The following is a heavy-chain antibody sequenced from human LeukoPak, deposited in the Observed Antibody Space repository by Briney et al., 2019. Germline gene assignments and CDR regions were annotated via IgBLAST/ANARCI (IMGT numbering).Heavy chain of an antibody. J-gene: IGHJ6*02. CDR1: GFTFSSYG. CDR3: AKSAGDYYGMDV. CDR2: ISYDGSNK. V-gene: IGHV3-30*18. Sequence: PGRSLRLSCAASGFTFSSYGMHWVRQAPGKGLEWVAVISYDGSNKYYADSVKGRFTISRDNSKNTLYLQMNSLRAEDTAVYYCAKSAGDYYGMDVWGQGTTVTVS.